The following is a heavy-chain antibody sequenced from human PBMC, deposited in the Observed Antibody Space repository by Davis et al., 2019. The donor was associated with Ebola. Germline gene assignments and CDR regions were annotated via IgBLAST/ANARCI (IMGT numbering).Heavy chain of an antibody. D-gene: IGHD6-19*01. CDR2: IYHSGST. CDR1: GGSISSFNW. V-gene: IGHV4-4*02. J-gene: IGHJ5*02. CDR3: ARDTKKWLERISLTVNWFDP. Sequence: MPSETLSLTCAVSGGSISSFNWWSWVRQSPGKGLEWIGEIYHSGSTNYNPSLESRVTISLDKSKNQFSLNLTSVTAADTAVYYCARDTKKWLERISLTVNWFDPWGQGTLVTVSS.